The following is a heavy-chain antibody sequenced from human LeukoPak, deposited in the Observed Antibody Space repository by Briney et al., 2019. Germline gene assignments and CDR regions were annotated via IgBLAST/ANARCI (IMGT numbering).Heavy chain of an antibody. CDR1: GYTFTGYY. CDR2: INPNNGGT. CDR3: ARVGWLVRGYFDY. Sequence: GASVKVSCKASGYTFTGYYMHWVRQAPGQGLEWMGWINPNNGGTNYAQKFQGRVTMTRDTSINTAYMELSRLRSDDTAVYYCARVGWLVRGYFDYWGQGTLVTVSS. J-gene: IGHJ4*02. D-gene: IGHD6-19*01. V-gene: IGHV1-2*02.